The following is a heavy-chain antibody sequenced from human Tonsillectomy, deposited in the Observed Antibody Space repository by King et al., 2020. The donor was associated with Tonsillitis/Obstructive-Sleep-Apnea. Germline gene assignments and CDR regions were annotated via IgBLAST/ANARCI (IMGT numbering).Heavy chain of an antibody. Sequence: VQLVESGAEVKKPGASVKVSCKASGYTFTSYYMHWVRQAPGQGLEWMGIINPSGGSTSYAQKFQGRVTMTRDTSTSTVYMELSSLRSEVTAVYYCARDLHQLPIGFDIWGQGTMVTVSS. V-gene: IGHV1-46*01. D-gene: IGHD2-2*01. CDR2: INPSGGST. J-gene: IGHJ3*02. CDR1: GYTFTSYY. CDR3: ARDLHQLPIGFDI.